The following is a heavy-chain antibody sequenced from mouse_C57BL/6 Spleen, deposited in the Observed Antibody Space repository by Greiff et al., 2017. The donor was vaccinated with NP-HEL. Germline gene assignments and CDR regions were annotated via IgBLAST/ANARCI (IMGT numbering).Heavy chain of an antibody. J-gene: IGHJ4*01. Sequence: QVQLQQPGAELVRPGSSVKLSCKASGYTFTSYWMHWVKQRPIQGLEWIGNIDPSDSETHYNQKFKDKAKLTVDKSSSTAYMQLSSLTSGEPAVYYCARFYYGGIYAMYYWVQGTSVTVSS. V-gene: IGHV1-52*01. D-gene: IGHD1-1*01. CDR2: IDPSDSET. CDR1: GYTFTSYW. CDR3: ARFYYGGIYAMYY.